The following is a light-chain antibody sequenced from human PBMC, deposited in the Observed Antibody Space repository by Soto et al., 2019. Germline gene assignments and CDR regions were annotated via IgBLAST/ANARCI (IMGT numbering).Light chain of an antibody. CDR2: KAS. V-gene: IGKV1-5*03. CDR3: QQSSNWQGT. J-gene: IGKJ1*01. Sequence: DIQMTQSPSTLSGSVGDRVTITCRASQTISSWLAWYQQKPGKAPKLLIYKASTLKSGVPARFSGSGSGTDFTLTVSSLEPEDFAVYYCQQSSNWQGTFGRGTRVDIK. CDR1: QTISSW.